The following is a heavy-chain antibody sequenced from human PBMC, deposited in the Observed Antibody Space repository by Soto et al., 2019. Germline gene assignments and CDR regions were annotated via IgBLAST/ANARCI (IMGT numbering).Heavy chain of an antibody. V-gene: IGHV1-46*03. CDR1: GYIFTSYY. CDR2: INPGGGTT. CDR3: TRVASGGHFDF. J-gene: IGHJ4*02. Sequence: ASVKVSCKASGYIFTSYYMHLVRQAPGQGLEWMGMINPGGGTTTYAQKFQGRVTMTRDTSTTTVYMELSSLRSEDTAVYCCTRVASGGHFDFWSQGTLVTVSS.